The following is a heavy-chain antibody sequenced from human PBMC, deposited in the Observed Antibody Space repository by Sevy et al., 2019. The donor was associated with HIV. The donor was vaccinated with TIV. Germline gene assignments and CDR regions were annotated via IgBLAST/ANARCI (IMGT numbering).Heavy chain of an antibody. CDR3: ASVVGPPLRSLDY. Sequence: SETLSLTCAVYGGSFSGYYWSWIRQPPGKGLEWIGEINHSGSTNYNPSLKSRVTISVDTSKNQFSLKLSSVTAADTAVYYCASVVGPPLRSLDYWGQGTLVTVSS. D-gene: IGHD6-19*01. J-gene: IGHJ4*02. V-gene: IGHV4-34*01. CDR2: INHSGST. CDR1: GGSFSGYY.